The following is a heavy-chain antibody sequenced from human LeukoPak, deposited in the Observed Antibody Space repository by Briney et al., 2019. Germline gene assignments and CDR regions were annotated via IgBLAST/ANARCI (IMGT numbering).Heavy chain of an antibody. CDR3: AKPPVVAVAGLYFDY. V-gene: IGHV3-33*06. CDR2: IWYDGSNK. CDR1: GFTFSSYG. Sequence: GGSLRLSCAASGFTFSSYGMHWVRQAPGKGLEWVAVIWYDGSNKYYADSVKGRFTISRDNSKNTLYLQMNSLRAEDTAVYYCAKPPVVAVAGLYFDYWGQGTLVTISS. J-gene: IGHJ4*02. D-gene: IGHD6-19*01.